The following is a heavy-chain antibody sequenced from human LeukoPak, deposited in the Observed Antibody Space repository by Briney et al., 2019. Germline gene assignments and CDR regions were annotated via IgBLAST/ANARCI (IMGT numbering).Heavy chain of an antibody. D-gene: IGHD1-26*01. CDR2: IYSGGST. CDR1: GFTVSSNY. Sequence: GGSLRLSCAASGFTVSSNYMSWVRQAPGKGLEWVAVIYSGGSTYYADSVPGRFTLSRDNSKNTLYLLMNSLRAEDTAVYYCAREYSGSYYFDYWGQGTLVTVSS. J-gene: IGHJ4*02. V-gene: IGHV3-53*01. CDR3: AREYSGSYYFDY.